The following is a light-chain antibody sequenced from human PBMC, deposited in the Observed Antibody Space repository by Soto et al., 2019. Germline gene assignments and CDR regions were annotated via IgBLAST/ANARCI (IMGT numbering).Light chain of an antibody. J-gene: IGKJ4*01. V-gene: IGKV3-11*01. CDR1: QRVSSY. CDR2: DSS. CDR3: QQRSNWPLT. Sequence: EIVLTQFPATLSLSPGDGATLSCRASQRVSSYLAWYQQKRGQAPRLLIYDSSNRATGIPARFSGSGSGTDFSLTINSLEPEDFSVYYCQQRSNWPLTFGGGTKVEIK.